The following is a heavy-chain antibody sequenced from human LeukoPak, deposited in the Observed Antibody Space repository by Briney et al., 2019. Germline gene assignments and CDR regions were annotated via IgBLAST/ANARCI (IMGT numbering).Heavy chain of an antibody. CDR3: ARAGDWNYVFDY. D-gene: IGHD1-7*01. Sequence: GGSLRLSCAASGFTFSSYEMNWVRQAPGKGLEWVSYISSSGSTIYYADSVKGRFTISRDNAKNSLYLQMNSLRAEDTAVYYCARAGDWNYVFDYWGQGTLVTVSS. CDR2: ISSSGSTI. CDR1: GFTFSSYE. V-gene: IGHV3-48*03. J-gene: IGHJ4*02.